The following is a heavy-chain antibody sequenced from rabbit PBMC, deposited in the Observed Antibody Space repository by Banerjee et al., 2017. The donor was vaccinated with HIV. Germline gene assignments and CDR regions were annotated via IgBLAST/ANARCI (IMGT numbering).Heavy chain of an antibody. V-gene: IGHV1S40*01. D-gene: IGHD4-2*01. CDR3: ARELTCIGSNRNL. CDR1: GFDFSSSYW. Sequence: QSLEESGGDLVQPGASLTLTCTASGFDFSSSYWICWVRQAPGKGLEWIACIYTTNSGTTYYASWAKGRFTISKTSSTTVTLQMTSLTAADTATYFCARELTCIGSNRNLWGPGTLVTIS. J-gene: IGHJ4*01. CDR2: IYTTNSGTT.